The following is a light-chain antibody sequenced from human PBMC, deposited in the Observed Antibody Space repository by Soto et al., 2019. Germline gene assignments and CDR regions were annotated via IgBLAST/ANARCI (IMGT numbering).Light chain of an antibody. J-gene: IGLJ2*01. CDR1: SSNIGAGYD. V-gene: IGLV1-40*01. CDR3: QSYDTSRSAVI. CDR2: ADN. Sequence: QSVLTQTPSVSGAPGQKITMSCTGSSSNIGAGYDVHWYQQLPGAAPRLLIYADNNRPSGVPDRFSASYSGTSASLAITGLQGEYEAVYYCQSYDTSRSAVIFGAGTKLTVL.